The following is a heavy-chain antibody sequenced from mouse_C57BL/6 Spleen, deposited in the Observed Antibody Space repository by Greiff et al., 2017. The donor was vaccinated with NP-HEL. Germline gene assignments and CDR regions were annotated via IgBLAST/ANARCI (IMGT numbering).Heavy chain of an antibody. J-gene: IGHJ3*01. V-gene: IGHV1-82*01. CDR3: ARSWDYYGSSYGFAY. D-gene: IGHD1-1*01. Sequence: QVQLKESGPELVKPGASVKISCKASGYAFSSSWMNWVKQRNGKGLEWIGRIYPGDGDTNYNGKFKGKATLTADKSSSTAYMQLSSLTSEDSAVYFCARSWDYYGSSYGFAYWGQGTLVTVSA. CDR1: GYAFSSSW. CDR2: IYPGDGDT.